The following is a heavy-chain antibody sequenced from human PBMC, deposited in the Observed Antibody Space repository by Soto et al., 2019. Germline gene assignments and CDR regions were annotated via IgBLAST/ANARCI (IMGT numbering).Heavy chain of an antibody. J-gene: IGHJ5*02. V-gene: IGHV3-30*18. CDR3: AKDSYGYSYRYH. CDR2: ISYDGSNK. CDR1: GFTFSSYG. D-gene: IGHD5-18*01. Sequence: QVQLVESGGGVVQPGRSLRLSCAASGFTFSSYGMHWVRQAPGKGLEWVAVISYDGSNKYYADSVKGRFTISRDNSKNTLYLQMNSLRAEDTAVYYCAKDSYGYSYRYHWGQGTLVTVSS.